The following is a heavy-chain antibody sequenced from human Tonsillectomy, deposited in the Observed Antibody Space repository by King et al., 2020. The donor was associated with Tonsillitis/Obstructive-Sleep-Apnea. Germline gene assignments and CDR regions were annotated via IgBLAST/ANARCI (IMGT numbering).Heavy chain of an antibody. Sequence: VQLVESGAEVKKPGESLRISCTGSGYSFTTYWINWVRQMPGKGLEWMGRIDPSDSYINYSPSFQGHVIISADKSISTAHLQWSSLKASDTAMYYCAKTGDYVWGTCRPTGYYGLDVWGQGTTVTVSS. D-gene: IGHD3-16*02. CDR1: GYSFTTYW. J-gene: IGHJ6*02. CDR3: AKTGDYVWGTCRPTGYYGLDV. CDR2: IDPSDSYI. V-gene: IGHV5-10-1*03.